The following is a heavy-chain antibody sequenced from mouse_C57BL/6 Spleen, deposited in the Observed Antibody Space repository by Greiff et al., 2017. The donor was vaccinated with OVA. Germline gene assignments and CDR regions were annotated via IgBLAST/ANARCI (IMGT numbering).Heavy chain of an antibody. CDR3: AGGSTTVVEGYFDV. J-gene: IGHJ1*03. CDR2: ISDGGSYT. CDR1: GFTFSSYA. V-gene: IGHV5-4*03. D-gene: IGHD1-1*01. Sequence: EVKLVESGGGLVKPGGSLKLSCAASGFTFSSYAMSWVRQTPEKRLEWVATISDGGSYTYYPDNVKGRFTLSRDNAKNNLYLQMSHLKSEDTAMYYCAGGSTTVVEGYFDVWGTGTTVTVSS.